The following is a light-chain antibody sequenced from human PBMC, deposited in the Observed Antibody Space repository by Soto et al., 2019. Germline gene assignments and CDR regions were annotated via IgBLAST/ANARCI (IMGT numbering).Light chain of an antibody. V-gene: IGKV3-20*01. J-gene: IGKJ1*01. CDR3: QHYGSSSRT. CDR2: DAS. Sequence: VWPQSPGTLSLSPGERATLSCRASQSVGSSVAWYKQKPGLAPRLLMYDASSRATGIPDRFSGRGAGSDCTRTISRLEPEDFAVYYCQHYGSSSRTVGQGTKVDIK. CDR1: QSVGSS.